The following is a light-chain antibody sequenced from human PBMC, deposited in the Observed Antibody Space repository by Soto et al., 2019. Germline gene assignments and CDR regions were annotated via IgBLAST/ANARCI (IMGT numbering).Light chain of an antibody. J-gene: IGLJ2*01. V-gene: IGLV1-44*01. CDR3: AVWDDNLRGL. CDR1: RSNIGGNA. CDR2: AND. Sequence: QSVLTQPPSVSGTPGQRVTISCSGSRSNIGGNAVTWYQQVPGTAPKLLIYANDQRPSGISDRFSGSKSSTSASLAISGLQSEAEADYYCAVWDDNLRGLFGGGTKLTVL.